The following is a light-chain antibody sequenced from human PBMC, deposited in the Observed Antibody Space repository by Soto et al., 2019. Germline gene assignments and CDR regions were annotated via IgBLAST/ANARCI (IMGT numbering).Light chain of an antibody. CDR1: QTIATY. CDR3: QQYNTYST. V-gene: IGKV1-39*01. CDR2: GAS. J-gene: IGKJ1*01. Sequence: DIQMTQSPSSLSASVGGSVTITCRASQTIATYLNWYQQKPGNAPKLLIYGASSLQSGVPSRFRGSGSGTDFSLTISSLQPDDFATYYCQQYNTYSTFGQGTKV.